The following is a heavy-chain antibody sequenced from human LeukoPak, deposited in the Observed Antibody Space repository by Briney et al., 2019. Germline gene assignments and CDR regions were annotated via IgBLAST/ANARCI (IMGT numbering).Heavy chain of an antibody. V-gene: IGHV3-23*01. J-gene: IGHJ4*02. D-gene: IGHD2-2*01. CDR1: GFTFSSYG. Sequence: YPGGSLRLSCAASGFTFSSYGMSWVRQAPGKGLEWVSSISGSGGSTYYADSVKGRFTISRDNSKNTLYLQMNSLRAEDTAVYYCAKEGPPMVVPGGYVDYWGQGTLVTVSS. CDR3: AKEGPPMVVPGGYVDY. CDR2: ISGSGGST.